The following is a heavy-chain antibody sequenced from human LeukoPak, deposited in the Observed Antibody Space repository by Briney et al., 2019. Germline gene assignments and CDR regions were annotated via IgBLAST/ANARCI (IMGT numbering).Heavy chain of an antibody. Sequence: GGSLRLSCAASGFTFNSYSMNWVRQTPGKGLEWVASIKEDGSERQYVDSVKGRFSISRDNTKGSLFLQLNSLRAEDTAVYYCARDRTMNYWGQGTLVTVSS. J-gene: IGHJ4*02. V-gene: IGHV3-7*03. CDR3: ARDRTMNY. D-gene: IGHD3-22*01. CDR2: IKEDGSER. CDR1: GFTFNSYS.